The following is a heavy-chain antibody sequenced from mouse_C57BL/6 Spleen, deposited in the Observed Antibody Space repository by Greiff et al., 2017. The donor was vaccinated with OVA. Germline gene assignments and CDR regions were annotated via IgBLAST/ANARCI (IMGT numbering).Heavy chain of an antibody. CDR1: GFNIKDYY. V-gene: IGHV14-2*01. J-gene: IGHJ4*01. CDR2: IDPEDGDT. Sequence: VQLQQSGAELVKPGASVKLSCTASGFNIKDYYMHWVKQRTEQGLEWIGRIDPEDGDTNYAPKFQGKATITADTASNTAYLQHSSLTSEDTAVYYCASDLLPSGGDYWGQGTSVTVSS. D-gene: IGHD2-10*01. CDR3: ASDLLPSGGDY.